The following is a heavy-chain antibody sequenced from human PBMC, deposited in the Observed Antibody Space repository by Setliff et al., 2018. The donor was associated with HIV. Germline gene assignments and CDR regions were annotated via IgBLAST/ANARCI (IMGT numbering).Heavy chain of an antibody. CDR1: GGSISSHY. CDR2: MYFSGNA. D-gene: IGHD2-2*01. J-gene: IGHJ6*02. V-gene: IGHV4-59*08. Sequence: SETLSLTCTVSGGSISSHYWSWIRQAPGKGLEWIGTMYFSGNARISPFFKSRVTISVDTSKNQFSLNVTSVTAADTAVYYCARIPQLLDYAMDVWGQGTTVTVSS. CDR3: ARIPQLLDYAMDV.